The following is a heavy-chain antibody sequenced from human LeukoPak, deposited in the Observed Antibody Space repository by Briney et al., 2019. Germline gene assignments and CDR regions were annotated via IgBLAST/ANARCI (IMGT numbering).Heavy chain of an antibody. CDR3: AKRGQGSGCSSTSCYLYVDY. V-gene: IGHV3-23*01. D-gene: IGHD2-2*01. CDR1: GFTFTNAW. Sequence: GGSLRLSCAASGFTFTNAWMNWVRQAPGKGLEWVSAISGSGGSTYYADSVKGRFTISRDNSKNTLYLQMNSLRAEDTAVYYCAKRGQGSGCSSTSCYLYVDYWGQGTLVTVSS. J-gene: IGHJ4*02. CDR2: ISGSGGST.